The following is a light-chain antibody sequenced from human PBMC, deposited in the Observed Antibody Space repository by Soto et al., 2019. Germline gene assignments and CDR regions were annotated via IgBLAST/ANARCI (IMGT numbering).Light chain of an antibody. J-gene: IGLJ1*01. V-gene: IGLV2-14*01. Sequence: QSALTQPASVSGSPGQSITISCTGTDSDVGGYNFVSWYQQHPGKAPKLMIYGVTNRPSGVSNRFSGSKSGNTASLTISGLQAEDEADYYCSSYTSSSTLYVFGTGTKLTVL. CDR1: DSDVGGYNF. CDR3: SSYTSSSTLYV. CDR2: GVT.